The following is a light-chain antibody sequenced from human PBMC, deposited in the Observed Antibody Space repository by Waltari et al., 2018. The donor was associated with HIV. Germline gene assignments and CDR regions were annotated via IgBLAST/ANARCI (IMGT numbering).Light chain of an antibody. CDR3: QSYDSSNQV. V-gene: IGLV6-57*03. CDR2: EDN. J-gene: IGLJ3*02. CDR1: SGSIASTY. Sequence: NFMLTQPHSVSESPGKTVTISCTRSSGSIASTYVQWYPQRPGSAPATVIYEDNQRPSGVPDRFSGSIDSSSNSASLTISGLKTEDEADYYCQSYDSSNQVFGGGTKLTVL.